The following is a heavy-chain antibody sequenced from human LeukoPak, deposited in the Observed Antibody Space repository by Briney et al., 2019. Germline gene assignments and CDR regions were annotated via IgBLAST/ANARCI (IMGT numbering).Heavy chain of an antibody. J-gene: IGHJ1*01. CDR2: VSYSGSV. V-gene: IGHV4-39*01. CDR3: ARRRGPSCAPCYVDH. D-gene: IGHD3-16*01. CDR1: AASISTTTYC. Sequence: SETLYLSCTVSAASISTTTYCGDWIRQPPGEGPEGIGSVSYSGSVYNPSLKSRATISVDTSKNQFSLKLNSVTAADTAVYYCARRRGPSCAPCYVDHWGQGTLVTVSS.